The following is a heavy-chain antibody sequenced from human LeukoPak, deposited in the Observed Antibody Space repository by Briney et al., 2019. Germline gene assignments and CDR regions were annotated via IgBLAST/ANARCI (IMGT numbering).Heavy chain of an antibody. V-gene: IGHV3-30*02. D-gene: IGHD6-6*01. J-gene: IGHJ4*02. CDR2: IRYDGSNK. CDR1: GFTFSSYG. Sequence: GGSLRLSCAASGFTFSSYGMHWVRQAPGKGLEWVAFIRYDGSNKYYTDSVKGRFTISRDNSKNTLYLQMNSLRAEDTAVYYCAKDQYSSSYYFDYWGQGTLVTVSS. CDR3: AKDQYSSSYYFDY.